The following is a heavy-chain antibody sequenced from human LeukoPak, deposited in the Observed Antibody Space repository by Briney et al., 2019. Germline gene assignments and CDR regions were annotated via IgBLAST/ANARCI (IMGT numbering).Heavy chain of an antibody. CDR3: ARARYSSAPFDY. CDR1: GGSISSYY. J-gene: IGHJ4*02. CDR2: IYYSGST. V-gene: IGHV4-59*01. D-gene: IGHD6-25*01. Sequence: SETLSLTCIVSGGSISSYYWSWIRQPPGKGLEWIGYIYYSGSTNYNPSLKSRATISVVTSKNQFSLKLSSVTAADTAVYYCARARYSSAPFDYWGQGTLITVSS.